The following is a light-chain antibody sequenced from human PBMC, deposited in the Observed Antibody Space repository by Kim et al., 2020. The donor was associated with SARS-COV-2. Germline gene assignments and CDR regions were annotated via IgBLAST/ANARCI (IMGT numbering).Light chain of an antibody. Sequence: SVSPGQTARIPCSGDKLGDKYACWYQQKPGQSPVLVIYQDSKRPSGIPERFSGSNSGNTATLTISGTQAMDEADYYCQAWDSSIVVFGGGTQLTVL. J-gene: IGLJ2*01. CDR3: QAWDSSIVV. V-gene: IGLV3-1*01. CDR1: KLGDKY. CDR2: QDS.